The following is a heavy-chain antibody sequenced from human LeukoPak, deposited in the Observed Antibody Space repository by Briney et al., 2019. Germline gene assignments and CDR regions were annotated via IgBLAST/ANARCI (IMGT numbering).Heavy chain of an antibody. CDR1: GFTFSSYW. J-gene: IGHJ4*02. CDR2: IKQDGSEK. CDR3: AAGGVRYFDWLPSTRTFDY. Sequence: PGGSLRLSCAASGFTFSSYWMSWVRQAPGKGLEWVANIKQDGSEKYHVDSVKGRFTISRDNAKNSLYLQMNSLRAEDTAVYYCAAGGVRYFDWLPSTRTFDYWGQGTLVTVSS. V-gene: IGHV3-7*01. D-gene: IGHD3-9*01.